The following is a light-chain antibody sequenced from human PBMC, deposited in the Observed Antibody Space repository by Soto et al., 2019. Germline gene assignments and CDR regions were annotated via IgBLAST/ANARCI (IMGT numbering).Light chain of an antibody. CDR1: QGISTY. CDR3: QQSYSTAWT. V-gene: IGKV1-39*01. J-gene: IGKJ1*01. CDR2: AAS. Sequence: DIQMTQSPSSLSASVGDRVTITCRASQGISTYLNWYLQKPGKAPKLLIYAASSLQSGVPSRFSGSGSETDFTLTISRLQPEAFATYSRQQSYSTAWTFGQGTKVEIQ.